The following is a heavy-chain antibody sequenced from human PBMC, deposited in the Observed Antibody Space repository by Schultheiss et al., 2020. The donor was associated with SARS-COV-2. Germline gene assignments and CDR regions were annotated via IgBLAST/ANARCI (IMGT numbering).Heavy chain of an antibody. Sequence: GSLSLTCTVSGGSISSYYWSWIRQPPGKGLEWIGYIYYSGSTNYNPSLKSRVTISVDTSKNQFSLRLSSVTAADTAVYYCARSNSSSWYYFDYWGQGILVTVSS. J-gene: IGHJ4*02. CDR2: IYYSGST. CDR3: ARSNSSSWYYFDY. D-gene: IGHD6-13*01. V-gene: IGHV4-59*12. CDR1: GGSISSYY.